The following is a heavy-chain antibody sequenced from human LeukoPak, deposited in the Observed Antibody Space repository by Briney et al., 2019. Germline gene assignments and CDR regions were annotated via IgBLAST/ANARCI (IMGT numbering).Heavy chain of an antibody. CDR2: ISYDGGNK. Sequence: PGGSLRLSCAASGFTFSSYAMHWVRQAPGKGLEWVAVISYDGGNKYYADSVKGRFTISRDNSKNTLYLQMNSLRAEDTAVYYCARSHSYDFWSGPPLDYWGQGTLVTVSS. D-gene: IGHD3-3*01. CDR1: GFTFSSYA. V-gene: IGHV3-30*01. CDR3: ARSHSYDFWSGPPLDY. J-gene: IGHJ4*02.